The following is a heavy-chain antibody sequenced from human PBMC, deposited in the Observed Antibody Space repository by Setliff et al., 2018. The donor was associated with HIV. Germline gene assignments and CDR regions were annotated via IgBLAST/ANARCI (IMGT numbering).Heavy chain of an antibody. V-gene: IGHV3-23*01. Sequence: GGSLRLSCAASGSTFSSYALGWVRQAPGKGLEWFSVISGSGGSTYYADSVKGRFTVSRDNSKNTLYLQMNSLRAEDTAVYYCAKDVAPMTTVTKDPWYFDYWGQGTLVTVSS. D-gene: IGHD4-17*01. CDR2: ISGSGGST. CDR3: AKDVAPMTTVTKDPWYFDY. J-gene: IGHJ4*02. CDR1: GSTFSSYA.